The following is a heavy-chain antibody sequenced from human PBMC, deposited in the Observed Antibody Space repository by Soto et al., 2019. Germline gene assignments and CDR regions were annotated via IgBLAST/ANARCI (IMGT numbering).Heavy chain of an antibody. D-gene: IGHD3-10*01. CDR2: IYPAVSNV. J-gene: IGHJ6*02. CDR1: GFIFTNYW. V-gene: IGHV5-51*01. Sequence: LGESLKISCKGSGFIFTNYWIGWVRQMPGKGLEWMGIIYPAVSNVRYSPSFQGQVTISVDKSISPAYLQWTSLKASDTAIYYCARQYYYGSVVNYYYYGMDVWGQGTTVTV. CDR3: ARQYYYGSVVNYYYYGMDV.